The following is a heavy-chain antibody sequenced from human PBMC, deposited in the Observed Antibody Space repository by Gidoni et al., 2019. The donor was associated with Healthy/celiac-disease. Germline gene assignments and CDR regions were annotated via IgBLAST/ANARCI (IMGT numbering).Heavy chain of an antibody. J-gene: IGHJ4*02. Sequence: QLQLQESGPGLVKPSETLSLTCTVSGGSISSSSSYGGWIRQPPGKGLEWIGSIYYSGSTYYNPSLKSRVTISVDTSKNQFSLKLSSVTAADTAVYYCARQGKYNWNYGLDYWGQGTLVTVSS. V-gene: IGHV4-39*01. CDR2: IYYSGST. D-gene: IGHD1-7*01. CDR3: ARQGKYNWNYGLDY. CDR1: GGSISSSSSY.